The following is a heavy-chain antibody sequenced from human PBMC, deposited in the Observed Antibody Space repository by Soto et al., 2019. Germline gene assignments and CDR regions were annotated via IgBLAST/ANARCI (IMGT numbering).Heavy chain of an antibody. CDR1: GFTFSRHT. D-gene: IGHD3-3*01. CDR3: AREVYYDFWSGFNTHPYYFDD. V-gene: IGHV3-30-3*01. CDR2: ISDDGSNT. J-gene: IGHJ4*02. Sequence: QVQLVESGGGVVQPGRSLRLSCAASGFTFSRHTMRWVRQAPGKGLEWVAAISDDGSNTYYADSVKGRFTISRDNSKNTLYLQRNSLSSEDTAVQHCAREVYYDFWSGFNTHPYYFDDWGQGTLVTVSS.